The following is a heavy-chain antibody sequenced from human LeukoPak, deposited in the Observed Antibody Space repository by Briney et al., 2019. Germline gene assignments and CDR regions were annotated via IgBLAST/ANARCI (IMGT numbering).Heavy chain of an antibody. J-gene: IGHJ5*02. D-gene: IGHD3-10*01. Sequence: PSETLSLTCAVYGGSFSGYYWSWIRQPPGKGLEWIGEINHSGSTNYNPSLKSRVTISVDRSKNQFSLKLSSVTAADTAVYYCARRRWFGELWATDIGWFDPWGQGTLVTVSP. CDR3: ARRRWFGELWATDIGWFDP. CDR2: INHSGST. V-gene: IGHV4-34*01. CDR1: GGSFSGYY.